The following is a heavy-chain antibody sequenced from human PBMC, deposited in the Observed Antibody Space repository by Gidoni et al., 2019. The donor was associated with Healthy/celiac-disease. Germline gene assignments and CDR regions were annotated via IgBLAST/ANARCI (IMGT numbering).Heavy chain of an antibody. V-gene: IGHV3-21*01. CDR3: AREVAVAGIDY. Sequence: EVQLVESGGGLVKPGGSLRLSCAASASTFSSYSMNWVRQAPGKGLEWVSSISSSSSYIYYADSVKGRFTISRDNAKNSLYLQMNSLRAEDTAVYYCAREVAVAGIDYWGQGTLVTVSS. D-gene: IGHD6-19*01. CDR2: ISSSSSYI. CDR1: ASTFSSYS. J-gene: IGHJ4*02.